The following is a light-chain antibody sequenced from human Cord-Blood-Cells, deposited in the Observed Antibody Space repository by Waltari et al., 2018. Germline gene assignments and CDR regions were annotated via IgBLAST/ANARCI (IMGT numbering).Light chain of an antibody. V-gene: IGLV2-23*02. CDR3: CSYAGSSTYV. CDR1: SSAVGSYNL. J-gene: IGLJ1*01. CDR2: EVS. Sequence: QSALTQPASVSGSPAQSITIPCTGTSSAVGSYNLVSWYQQHPGKAPKLMIYEVSKRPSGVSNRFSGSKSGNTASLTISGLQAEDEADYYCCSYAGSSTYVFGTGTKVTVL.